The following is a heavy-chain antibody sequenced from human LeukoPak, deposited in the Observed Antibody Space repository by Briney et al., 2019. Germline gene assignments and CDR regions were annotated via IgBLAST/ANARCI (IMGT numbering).Heavy chain of an antibody. CDR2: IYSGGST. CDR3: ARVSGRDGYNYDY. D-gene: IGHD5-24*01. J-gene: IGHJ4*02. CDR1: GFTVSSNY. V-gene: IGHV3-53*01. Sequence: GSLRLSCAASGFTVSSNYMSWVRQAPGKGLEWVSVIYSGGSTYYADSVKGRFTISRDNSKNTLYLQMNSLRAEDTAVYYCARVSGRDGYNYDYWGQGTLVTVSS.